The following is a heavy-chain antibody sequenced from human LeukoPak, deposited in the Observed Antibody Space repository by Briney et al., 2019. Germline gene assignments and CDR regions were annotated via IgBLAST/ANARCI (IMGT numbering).Heavy chain of an antibody. CDR3: ARENYDFWSGYYSRSNNWFDP. J-gene: IGHJ5*02. CDR1: GGSISSSSYY. Sequence: PSETLSLTCTVSGGSISSSSYYWGWIRQPPGKGLEWIGSIYYSGSTYYNPSLKSRVTISVDTSKNQFSLKLSSVTAADTAVYYCARENYDFWSGYYSRSNNWFDPWGQGTLVTVSP. V-gene: IGHV4-39*07. D-gene: IGHD3-3*01. CDR2: IYYSGST.